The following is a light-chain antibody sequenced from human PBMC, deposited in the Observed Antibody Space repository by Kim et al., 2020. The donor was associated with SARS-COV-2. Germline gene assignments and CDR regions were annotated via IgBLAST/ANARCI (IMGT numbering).Light chain of an antibody. J-gene: IGLJ3*02. CDR1: KLGDKY. CDR2: QDS. CDR3: QAWDSSTAV. Sequence: SYELTQPPSVSVSPGQTASITCPGDKLGDKYACWYQQKPGQSPVLVIYQDSKRPSGIPERFSGSSSGNTATLTISGTQAMDEAYYYCQAWDSSTAVFGGGTQLTVL. V-gene: IGLV3-1*01.